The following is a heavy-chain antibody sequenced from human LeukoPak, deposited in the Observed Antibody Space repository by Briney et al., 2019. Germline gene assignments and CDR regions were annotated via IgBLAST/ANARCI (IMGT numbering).Heavy chain of an antibody. CDR2: INHSGST. Sequence: SETLSLTCAVYGGSFSGYYWSWIRQPPGKGLEWIGEINHSGSTNYNPSLKSRVTISVDTSKNQFSLKLSSVTAADTAVYYCARDGGGSDCWGQGTLVTVSS. CDR1: GGSFSGYY. CDR3: ARDGGGSDC. J-gene: IGHJ4*02. D-gene: IGHD2-15*01. V-gene: IGHV4-34*01.